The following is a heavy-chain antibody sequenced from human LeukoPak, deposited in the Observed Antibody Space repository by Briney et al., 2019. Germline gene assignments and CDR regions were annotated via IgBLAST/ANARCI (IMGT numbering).Heavy chain of an antibody. CDR2: IYAGSNT. CDR1: GFTISNTY. CDR3: ARGPNSAFDH. Sequence: GGSLRLSCAASGFTISNTYMSWVRQAPGKGLEGVSVIYAGSNTYYADSVKGRFTISRDSSKSTLYLQMNSLRGEDTAVYYCARGPNSAFDHWGQGTLVTVSS. D-gene: IGHD2/OR15-2a*01. V-gene: IGHV3-53*01. J-gene: IGHJ4*02.